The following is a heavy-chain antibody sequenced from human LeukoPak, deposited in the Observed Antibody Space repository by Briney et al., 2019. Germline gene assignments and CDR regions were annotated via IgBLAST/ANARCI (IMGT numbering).Heavy chain of an antibody. CDR1: GFTFSSYW. CDR3: ARAIGKSEGY. V-gene: IGHV3-7*01. D-gene: IGHD4-23*01. Sequence: GGSLRLSCAASGFTFSSYWMTWVRQAPGKGLEWVANIKQDGSEKYYVDSVKGRITISRDNAKSSLYLQMDSLRAEDTAVYYCARAIGKSEGYWGQGTLVTVSS. J-gene: IGHJ4*02. CDR2: IKQDGSEK.